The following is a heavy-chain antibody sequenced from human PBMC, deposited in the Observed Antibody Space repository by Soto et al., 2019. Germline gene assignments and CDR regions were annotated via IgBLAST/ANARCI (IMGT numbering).Heavy chain of an antibody. Sequence: GGSLRLSCAASGFTFSSYGMHWVRQAPGKGLEWVAVISYDGSNKYYADSVRGRFTISRDNSKNTLYLQMNSLRAEDTAVYYCAKGGTYSGYDYADYWGQGTLVTVSS. CDR3: AKGGTYSGYDYADY. D-gene: IGHD5-12*01. CDR2: ISYDGSNK. V-gene: IGHV3-30*18. CDR1: GFTFSSYG. J-gene: IGHJ4*02.